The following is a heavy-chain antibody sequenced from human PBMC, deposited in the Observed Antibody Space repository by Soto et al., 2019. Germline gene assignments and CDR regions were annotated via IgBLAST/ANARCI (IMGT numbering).Heavy chain of an antibody. J-gene: IGHJ5*02. D-gene: IGHD3-22*01. Sequence: SETLSLTCTVSGGSISSGGYYWSWIRQHPGKGLEWIGYIYYSGSTYYNPSLKSRVTISVDTSKNQFSLKLSSVTAADTAVYYCARVPVQNYYDSSGYLVLFDPWGQGTLVTVSS. CDR3: ARVPVQNYYDSSGYLVLFDP. V-gene: IGHV4-31*03. CDR2: IYYSGST. CDR1: GGSISSGGYY.